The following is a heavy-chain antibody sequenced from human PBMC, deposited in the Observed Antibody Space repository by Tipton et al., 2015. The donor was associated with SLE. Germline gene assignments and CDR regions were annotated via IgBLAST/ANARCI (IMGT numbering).Heavy chain of an antibody. Sequence: LRLSCTVSGGSISSHYWSWIRQPPGKGLEWIGYFYYSGSTNYNPSLKSRVTISVDTSKNQFSLKLSSVTAADTAVYYCARDKTSNYYDSSGSLDYWGQGTLVTVSS. CDR3: ARDKTSNYYDSSGSLDY. CDR2: FYYSGST. D-gene: IGHD3-22*01. CDR1: GGSISSHY. J-gene: IGHJ4*02. V-gene: IGHV4-59*11.